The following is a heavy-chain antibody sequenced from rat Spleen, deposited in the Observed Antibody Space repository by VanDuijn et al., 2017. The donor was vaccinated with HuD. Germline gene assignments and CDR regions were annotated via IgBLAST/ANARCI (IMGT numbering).Heavy chain of an antibody. D-gene: IGHD1-6*01. CDR1: GFTFNNYW. CDR2: ISYGDSSGHSST. CDR3: TTLYYGLDY. J-gene: IGHJ2*01. Sequence: EVQLVESGGGLVQPGRSLKLSCVASGFTFNNYWMTWIRQAPGKGLEWVASISYGDSSGHSSTYYRDSVKGRFTISRDNAKSTLYLQMDSLRSEDTATYYCTTLYYGLDYWGQGVMVTVSS. V-gene: IGHV5-31*01.